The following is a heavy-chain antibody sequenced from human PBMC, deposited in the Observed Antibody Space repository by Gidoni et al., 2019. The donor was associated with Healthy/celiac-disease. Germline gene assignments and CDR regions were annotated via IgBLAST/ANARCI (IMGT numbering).Heavy chain of an antibody. J-gene: IGHJ3*02. CDR2: IIPIFGTA. D-gene: IGHD5-18*01. CDR1: GGTFSSYA. CDR3: ARLGETAMVISPPHDAFDI. Sequence: QVQLVQSGAEVKKPGSSVTVSCKASGGTFSSYAISWVRQAPGQGLEWMGGIIPIFGTANYAQKFQGRVTITADEATSTAYMELSSLRSEDTAVYYCARLGETAMVISPPHDAFDIWGQGTMVTVSS. V-gene: IGHV1-69*01.